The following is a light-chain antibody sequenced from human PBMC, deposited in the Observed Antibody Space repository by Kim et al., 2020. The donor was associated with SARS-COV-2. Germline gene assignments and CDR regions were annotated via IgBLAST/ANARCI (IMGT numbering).Light chain of an antibody. CDR2: DVS. V-gene: IGLV2-14*03. J-gene: IGLJ2*01. Sequence: LTQPASVSGSPGQSITISCTGTSSDVGGYDYLSWYQHHPGKAPKLMIYDVSKRPSGVSNRFSGSKSGNTASLTISGLQAEDEADYYCTSFTTSSTVIFGGGTQLTVL. CDR3: TSFTTSSTVI. CDR1: SSDVGGYDY.